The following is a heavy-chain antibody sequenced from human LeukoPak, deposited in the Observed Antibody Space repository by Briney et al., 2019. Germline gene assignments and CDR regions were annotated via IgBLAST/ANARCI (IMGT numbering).Heavy chain of an antibody. CDR2: ISYDGSNK. CDR1: GFTFSSYA. Sequence: PGGSLRLSCAASGFTFSSYAMHWVRQAPGKGLEWVAVISYDGSNKYYADSVKGRFTISRDNSKNTLYLQMNSLRAEDTAVYYCVGSFDPSSGKRGDFDYWGQGTLVTVSS. CDR3: VGSFDPSSGKRGDFDY. J-gene: IGHJ4*02. D-gene: IGHD6-19*01. V-gene: IGHV3-30-3*01.